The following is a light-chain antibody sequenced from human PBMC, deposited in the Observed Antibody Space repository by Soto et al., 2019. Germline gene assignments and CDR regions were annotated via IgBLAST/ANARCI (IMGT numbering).Light chain of an antibody. CDR3: TSYTSSTTNYV. Sequence: QSVLTQPASVSGSPGQSITFSCTGTSSDIGGYNYVSWYQQHPGKAPKLMIYEVSNRPSGVSDHFSGSKSGNTASLTISGLQAEDEADYYCTSYTSSTTNYVFGTGTKLTVL. CDR1: SSDIGGYNY. J-gene: IGLJ1*01. V-gene: IGLV2-14*01. CDR2: EVS.